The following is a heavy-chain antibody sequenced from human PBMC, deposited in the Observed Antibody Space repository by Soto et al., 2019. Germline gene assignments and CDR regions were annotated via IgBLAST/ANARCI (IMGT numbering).Heavy chain of an antibody. V-gene: IGHV4-31*03. D-gene: IGHD5-12*01. Sequence: PSETLSLTCTVSGGSISSGGYYWSWIRQHPGKGLEWIGYIYYSGSTYYNPSLKSRVTISVDTSKNQFSLKLSSVTAADTAVYYCAREVQVATPATFDYWGQGTLVTVSS. CDR2: IYYSGST. J-gene: IGHJ4*02. CDR1: GGSISSGGYY. CDR3: AREVQVATPATFDY.